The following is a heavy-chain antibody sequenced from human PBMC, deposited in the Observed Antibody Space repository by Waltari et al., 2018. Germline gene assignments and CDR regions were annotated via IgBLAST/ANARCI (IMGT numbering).Heavy chain of an antibody. Sequence: QVQLVQSGAEVKKPGASVKVSCKASGYTFTSYYMHWVRQAPGQGLGWMGIINPSGGSTSYAQKYQGRVIMTRDTSTSTVYMELSSLRSEDTAVYYCARDRVLLWFGEPQYYYYGMDVWGQGTTVTVSS. CDR3: ARDRVLLWFGEPQYYYYGMDV. V-gene: IGHV1-46*01. J-gene: IGHJ6*02. CDR1: GYTFTSYY. CDR2: INPSGGST. D-gene: IGHD3-10*01.